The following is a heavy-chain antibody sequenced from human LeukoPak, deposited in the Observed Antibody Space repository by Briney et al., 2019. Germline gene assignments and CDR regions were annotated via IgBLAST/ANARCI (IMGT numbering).Heavy chain of an antibody. V-gene: IGHV3-21*04. CDR2: ISSGSSYI. D-gene: IGHD3-3*01. J-gene: IGHJ3*02. Sequence: PGGSLRLSCTASRFTFNNYGMTWVRQAPGKGLEWVSSISSGSSYIYYADSVKGRFTISRDNSKNTLYLQMNSLRAEDTAVYYCAKDRGYDFWSGYDKYDAFDIWGQGTMVTVSS. CDR1: RFTFNNYG. CDR3: AKDRGYDFWSGYDKYDAFDI.